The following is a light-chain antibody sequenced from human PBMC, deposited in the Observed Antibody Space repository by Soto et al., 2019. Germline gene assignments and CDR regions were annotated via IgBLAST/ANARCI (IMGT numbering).Light chain of an antibody. Sequence: DIVMTQSPDSLAVSLGERATINCKSGQSLLDNFKNKTSLTWYQHKPGQSPKLLFFWASTRESGVPDRFSGSGSGTDFTLTISSLQAEDVALYYCQQYYDTPPTFGQGTKLEIK. CDR2: WAS. CDR3: QQYYDTPPT. V-gene: IGKV4-1*01. CDR1: QSLLDNFKNKTS. J-gene: IGKJ2*01.